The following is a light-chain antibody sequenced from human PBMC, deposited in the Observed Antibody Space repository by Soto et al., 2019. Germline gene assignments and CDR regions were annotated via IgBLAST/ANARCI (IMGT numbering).Light chain of an antibody. CDR3: QYYNNWLAT. J-gene: IGKJ4*01. Sequence: EIVFPQSPATLSLSPGAGATLSCRASQSVGSYLAWYQQKPGQAPRLLIFDASNRATGIPARFSGSGSGTEFTLTISSLQSEDFTIYYCQYYNNWLATFGGGTKVDIK. V-gene: IGKV3-11*01. CDR2: DAS. CDR1: QSVGSY.